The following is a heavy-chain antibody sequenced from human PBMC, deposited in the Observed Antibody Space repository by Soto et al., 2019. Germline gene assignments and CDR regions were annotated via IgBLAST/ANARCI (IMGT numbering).Heavy chain of an antibody. V-gene: IGHV1-69*13. CDR3: GMPYDSTSDI. D-gene: IGHD3-22*01. CDR1: GYTFNTYY. J-gene: IGHJ3*02. CDR2: IIPIFGTA. Sequence: AVTVSCKASGYTFNTYYIHWVRQAPGQGLEWMGGIIPIFGTANYAQKFQGRVTITADESTSTAYMELSSLRSEDTAVYYCGMPYDSTSDIWGQGTMVNLSS.